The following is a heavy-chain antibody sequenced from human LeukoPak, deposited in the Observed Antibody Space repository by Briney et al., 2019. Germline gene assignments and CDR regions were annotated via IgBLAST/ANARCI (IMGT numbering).Heavy chain of an antibody. CDR1: GGSISSYY. V-gene: IGHV4-59*05. D-gene: IGHD3-10*01. CDR3: ARLPYYYGSGSYSNFSPH. Sequence: SETLSLTCTVSGGSISSYYCSWIRQPAGKGLEWIGSIYYSGSTYYNPSLKSRVTTSVDTSKNQFSLKLSSVTAADTAVYYCARLPYYYGSGSYSNFSPHWGQGTTVTVSS. J-gene: IGHJ1*01. CDR2: IYYSGST.